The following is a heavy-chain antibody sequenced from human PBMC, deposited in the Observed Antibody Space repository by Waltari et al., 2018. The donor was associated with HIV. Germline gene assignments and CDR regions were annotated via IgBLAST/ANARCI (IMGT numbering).Heavy chain of an antibody. Sequence: QVQLQESGPGLVKPSETLSLTCTVSGGSVSSGSYYWSWIRQPPGKGLGWIWYMYYSGTTTDNPPLKSRVTISVDTSKNQFSLKLSSVTAADTAVYYCARDTFHSSGWHFDYWGQGTLVTVSS. CDR1: GGSVSSGSYY. CDR2: MYYSGTT. J-gene: IGHJ4*02. D-gene: IGHD6-19*01. CDR3: ARDTFHSSGWHFDY. V-gene: IGHV4-61*01.